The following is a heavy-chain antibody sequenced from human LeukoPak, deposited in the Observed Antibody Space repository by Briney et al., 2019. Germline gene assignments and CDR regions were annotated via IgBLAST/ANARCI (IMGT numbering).Heavy chain of an antibody. CDR1: GFTFSYYW. CDR3: AKDPGGESGYDFFDY. V-gene: IGHV3-7*01. D-gene: IGHD5-12*01. Sequence: PGGSLRLSCAASGFTFSYYWMSWVRQAPGKGLEWVANIKEDGSENYSVDSVKGRFTISRDNAKNSLYLQMNSLRAEDTAVYYCAKDPGGESGYDFFDYWGQGTLVTVSS. J-gene: IGHJ4*02. CDR2: IKEDGSEN.